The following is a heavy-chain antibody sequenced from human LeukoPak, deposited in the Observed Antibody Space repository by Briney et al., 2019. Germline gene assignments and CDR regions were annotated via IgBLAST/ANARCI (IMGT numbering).Heavy chain of an antibody. D-gene: IGHD1-14*01. V-gene: IGHV3-74*01. CDR1: GCTFISYW. CDR3: ARAGQFDYFDY. J-gene: IGHJ4*02. CDR2: INSDGSTT. Sequence: GGSLRLSCAASGCTFISYWMHWVRQAPGKGLVWVSRINSDGSTTTYADSVKGRFTISRDNAKNTPYLQMNSLRAADTAVYYCARAGQFDYFDYWGQGTLVTVSS.